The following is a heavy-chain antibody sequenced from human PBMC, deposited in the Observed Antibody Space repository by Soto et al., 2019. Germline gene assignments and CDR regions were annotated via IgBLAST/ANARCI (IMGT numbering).Heavy chain of an antibody. CDR3: ARDGWQMVRGVSISGGMDV. J-gene: IGHJ6*02. Sequence: SETLSLTCTVSGGSISSGDYYWSWIRQPPGKGLEWIGYISYSGSAYYNPSLKSRFTISIDTSKKQFSLSLRSVTAADTAVYYCARDGWQMVRGVSISGGMDVWGQGTTVTVSS. CDR1: GGSISSGDYY. D-gene: IGHD3-10*01. CDR2: ISYSGSA. V-gene: IGHV4-30-4*01.